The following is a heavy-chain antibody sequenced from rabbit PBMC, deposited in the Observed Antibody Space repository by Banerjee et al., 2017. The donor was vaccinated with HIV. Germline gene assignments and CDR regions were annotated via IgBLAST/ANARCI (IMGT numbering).Heavy chain of an antibody. Sequence: QEQLEESGGDLVKPEGSLTLTCTASGFDFSSNAMCWVRQAPGKGLEWIACINTSSGNTVYASWAKGRFTISKTSSTTVTLQMTSLTAADTATYFCARDLAGVIGWNFNLWGPGTLVT. CDR1: GFDFSSNA. V-gene: IGHV1S45*01. J-gene: IGHJ4*01. CDR2: INTSSGNT. CDR3: ARDLAGVIGWNFNL. D-gene: IGHD4-1*01.